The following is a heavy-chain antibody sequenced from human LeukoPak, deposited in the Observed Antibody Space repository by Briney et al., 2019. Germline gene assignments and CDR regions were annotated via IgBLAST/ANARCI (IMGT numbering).Heavy chain of an antibody. CDR1: GGSFSGYY. D-gene: IGHD2-2*02. CDR3: ATYYCGSTSCYTDWFDP. J-gene: IGHJ5*02. CDR2: SNHSGRT. V-gene: IGHV4-34*01. Sequence: SETLSLTCAVYGGSFSGYYWSWIRQPPGKGLEGIGESNHSGRTNYNPSLKSRVTISVDTSKNQFSLKLSSVTAADTAVYYCATYYCGSTSCYTDWFDPSGQGTLVTVSA.